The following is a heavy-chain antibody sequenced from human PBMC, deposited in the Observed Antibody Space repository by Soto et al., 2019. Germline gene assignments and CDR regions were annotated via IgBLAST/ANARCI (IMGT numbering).Heavy chain of an antibody. D-gene: IGHD3-10*01. CDR1: GDSISSSNW. J-gene: IGHJ4*02. V-gene: IGHV4-4*02. Sequence: SETLSLTCAVSGDSISSSNWWSWVRRPPGKGLEWIGQIYQTGSTDYSPSLMSRVTISVDRSKNQFSLNLSSVTAADTAVYYCATRIYGTYYFDYWGQGALVTVS. CDR3: ATRIYGTYYFDY. CDR2: IYQTGST.